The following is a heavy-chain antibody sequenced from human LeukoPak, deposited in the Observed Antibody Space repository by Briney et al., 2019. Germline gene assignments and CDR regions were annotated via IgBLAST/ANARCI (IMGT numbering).Heavy chain of an antibody. J-gene: IGHJ4*02. CDR1: GFTVSSNY. CDR2: TYSGGST. D-gene: IGHD5-18*01. CDR3: ASKRGYNYGYDY. Sequence: PGGSLRLSCAASGFTVSSNYMSWVRQAPGKGLEWVSVTYSGGSTYYVDSVKGRLTISRDNSKNTLYLQMNSLRAEDTAVYYCASKRGYNYGYDYWGQGTLVTVSS. V-gene: IGHV3-53*01.